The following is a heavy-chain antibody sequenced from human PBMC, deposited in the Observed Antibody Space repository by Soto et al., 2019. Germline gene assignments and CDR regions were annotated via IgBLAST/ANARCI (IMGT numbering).Heavy chain of an antibody. V-gene: IGHV3-23*01. CDR2: ISGSGGST. Sequence: GGSLRLSCAASGFTFSSYAMSWVRQAPGKGLEWVSAISGSGGSTYYADSVKGRFTISRDNSKNTLYLQMNSLRAEDTAVYYRAKTGPPFLVVVVAAPDYWGQGTLVTVSS. CDR3: AKTGPPFLVVVVAAPDY. CDR1: GFTFSSYA. J-gene: IGHJ4*02. D-gene: IGHD2-15*01.